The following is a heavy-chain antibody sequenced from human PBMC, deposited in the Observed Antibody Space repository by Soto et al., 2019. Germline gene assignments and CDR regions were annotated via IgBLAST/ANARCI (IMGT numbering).Heavy chain of an antibody. CDR2: IDPDGSKT. J-gene: IGHJ6*03. CDR1: GFPFGSPG. Sequence: PGGSLILSCAVSGFPFGSPGMHWVRQAPGKGLVWVSRIDPDGSKTNYADSVKGRFTISRDNAKNTLYLQMNSLRTEDTAVYYCARDPPYSSSWYRYHYMDVWGKGTTVTVSS. CDR3: ARDPPYSSSWYRYHYMDV. D-gene: IGHD6-13*01. V-gene: IGHV3-74*01.